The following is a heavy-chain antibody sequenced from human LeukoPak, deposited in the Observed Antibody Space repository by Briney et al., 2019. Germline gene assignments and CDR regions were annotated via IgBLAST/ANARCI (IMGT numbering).Heavy chain of an antibody. CDR2: FHYTRRT. CDR1: AGSITRTIYY. J-gene: IGHJ4*02. D-gene: IGHD3-10*01. Sequence: SETLSLTCAVSAGSITRTIYYWGWIRQPPGKGLEWIGNFHYTRRTYYNSSLKSRVPIDVDTSKNHFSLRLSSVTAADTAVYYCARQHHGSGTIGHWGQGTLVIVSS. CDR3: ARQHHGSGTIGH. V-gene: IGHV4-39*01.